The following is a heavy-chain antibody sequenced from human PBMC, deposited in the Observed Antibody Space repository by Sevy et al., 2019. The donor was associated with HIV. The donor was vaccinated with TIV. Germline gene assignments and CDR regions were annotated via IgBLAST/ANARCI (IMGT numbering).Heavy chain of an antibody. J-gene: IGHJ4*02. CDR3: VSLFLSYRSGWSYFDY. CDR2: IFGSGST. D-gene: IGHD6-19*01. Sequence: GGSLRLSCAISGFTVNDKYIIWVRQAPGKGLEWVSVIFGSGSTYYADSAKGRFTISSDNSKNTVDLQMNSVRAEDTAVYYCVSLFLSYRSGWSYFDYWGQGTLVTVSS. CDR1: GFTVNDKY. V-gene: IGHV3-66*02.